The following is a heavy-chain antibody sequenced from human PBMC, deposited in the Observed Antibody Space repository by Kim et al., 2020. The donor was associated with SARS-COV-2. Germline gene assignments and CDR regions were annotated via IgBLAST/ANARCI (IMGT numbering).Heavy chain of an antibody. J-gene: IGHJ6*02. CDR2: ISPSSTYI. CDR3: ARDRRFYDDSGYQRSDGMGV. Sequence: GGSLRLSCAASGFTFKDYYMTWIRQAPGKGLEWVSYISPSSTYIKYADSVKGRFTTSRDDAMNSLYLQMNTLRVEDSAVYYCARDRRFYDDSGYQRSDGMGVWGQGTTVTVSS. V-gene: IGHV3-11*05. D-gene: IGHD3-22*01. CDR1: GFTFKDYY.